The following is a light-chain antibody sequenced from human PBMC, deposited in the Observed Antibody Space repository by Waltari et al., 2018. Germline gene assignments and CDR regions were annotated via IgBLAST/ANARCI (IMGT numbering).Light chain of an antibody. CDR2: GAS. CDR1: ESFGTT. J-gene: IGKJ4*01. V-gene: IGKV3-15*01. CDR3: QHYKIRPLT. Sequence: EIVMTQSPATLSVSPGETATLSCRASESFGTTLAWYQQKPALAPRLLIYGASTRATGAPARFTGSGSGTEFTLTISSLQTEDFGVYFCQHYKIRPLTFGGGTKVEI.